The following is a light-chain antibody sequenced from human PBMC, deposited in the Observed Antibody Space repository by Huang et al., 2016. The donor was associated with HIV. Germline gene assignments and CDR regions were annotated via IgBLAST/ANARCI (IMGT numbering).Light chain of an antibody. CDR3: QQYSTSFIT. CDR2: DAS. V-gene: IGKV3-20*01. J-gene: IGKJ2*01. Sequence: EIVLTQSPATLSLSPGQRATLACRATQSVSGNYLAWYQQKPGQAPTPLVYDASIRVPGVADRFTASGSGTAFTLSINRVEPEDFAIYYCQQYSTSFITFGQGTKLEMK. CDR1: QSVSGNY.